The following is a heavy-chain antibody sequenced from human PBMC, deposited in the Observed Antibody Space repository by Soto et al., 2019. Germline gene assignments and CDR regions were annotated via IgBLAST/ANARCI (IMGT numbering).Heavy chain of an antibody. V-gene: IGHV1-58*01. CDR3: AAVKRSSGWLWGYHNYYYYGMDV. J-gene: IGHJ6*02. D-gene: IGHD6-19*01. CDR1: GFTFTSSA. CDR2: IVVGSGNT. Sequence: GASVKVSCKASGFTFTSSAVQWVRQARGQRLEWIGWIVVGSGNTNYAQKFQERVTITRDMSTSTAYMELSSLRSEDTAVYYCAAVKRSSGWLWGYHNYYYYGMDVWGQGTTVTVSS.